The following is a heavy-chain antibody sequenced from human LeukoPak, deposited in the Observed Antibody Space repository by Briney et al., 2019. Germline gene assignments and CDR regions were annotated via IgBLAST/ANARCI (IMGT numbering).Heavy chain of an antibody. J-gene: IGHJ3*02. CDR3: AADDYDAFDI. V-gene: IGHV3-48*01. D-gene: IGHD1-1*01. CDR1: GFTFSSYS. CDR2: ISSSSSII. Sequence: GGSLRLSCAASGFTFSSYSMNWVRQAPGKGLEWVSNISSSSSIIYYADSVKGRFTISRDNATNSLYLQMNSLRAEDTAVYYCAADDYDAFDIWGQGTMVTVSS.